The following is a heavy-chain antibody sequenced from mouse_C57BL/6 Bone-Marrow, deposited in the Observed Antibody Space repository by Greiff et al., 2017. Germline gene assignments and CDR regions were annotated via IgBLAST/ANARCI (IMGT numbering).Heavy chain of an antibody. D-gene: IGHD4-1*01. J-gene: IGHJ3*01. CDR3: ARSKNWDSWFAY. CDR1: GYAFTNYL. V-gene: IGHV1-54*01. CDR2: INPGSGGT. Sequence: VQLQQSGAELVRPGTSVKVSCKASGYAFTNYLIEWVKQRPGQGLEWIGVINPGSGGTNYNEKFKGKATLTADKSSSTPYMQLSSLTSEDSAVYFCARSKNWDSWFAYWGQGTLVTVSA.